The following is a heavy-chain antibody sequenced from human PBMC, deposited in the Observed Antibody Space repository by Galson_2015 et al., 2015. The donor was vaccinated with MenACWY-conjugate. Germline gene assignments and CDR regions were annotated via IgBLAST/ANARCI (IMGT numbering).Heavy chain of an antibody. CDR2: IYPGDSDT. D-gene: IGHD5-24*01. CDR3: ARHRDGYTNDY. J-gene: IGHJ4*02. CDR1: GYTFTTYW. V-gene: IGHV5-51*01. Sequence: KVSCKASGYTFTTYWIAWVRQMPGKGLEWMGIIYPGDSDTRYSPSFQGLVTISADKSITTAYLQWSSLKASDTAIYYCARHRDGYTNDYWGQGTLVTVSS.